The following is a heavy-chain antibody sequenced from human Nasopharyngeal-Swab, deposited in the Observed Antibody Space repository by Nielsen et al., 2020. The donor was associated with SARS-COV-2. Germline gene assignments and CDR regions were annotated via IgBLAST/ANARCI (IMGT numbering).Heavy chain of an antibody. D-gene: IGHD1-26*01. CDR3: ARVRSLYVDL. CDR2: IYYDGTA. V-gene: IGHV4-31*03. J-gene: IGHJ4*02. Sequence: SETLSLTCTVPGGSINTDAYHWTWIRQLPGRRLEWIGYIYYDGTAYYNLSLKSRMIMAVDTSKNHFSLTLGSVTAADTAIYYCARVRSLYVDLWGQGALVTVSS. CDR1: GGSINTDAYH.